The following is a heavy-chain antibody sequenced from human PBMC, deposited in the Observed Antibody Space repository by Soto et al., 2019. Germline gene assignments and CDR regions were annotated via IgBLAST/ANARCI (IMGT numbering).Heavy chain of an antibody. CDR1: GFTSSSYS. D-gene: IGHD3-10*01. Sequence: PGGSLRLSCAASGFTSSSYSMNWVRQAPGKGLEWVSYISSSSSTIYYADSVKGRFTISRDNAKNSLYLQMNSLRDEDTAVYYCASGGFIRYGSGSYYPLDFDYWGQGTLVTVSS. V-gene: IGHV3-48*02. CDR3: ASGGFIRYGSGSYYPLDFDY. J-gene: IGHJ4*02. CDR2: ISSSSSTI.